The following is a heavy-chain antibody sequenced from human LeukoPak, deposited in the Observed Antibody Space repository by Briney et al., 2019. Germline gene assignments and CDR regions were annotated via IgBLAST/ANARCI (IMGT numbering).Heavy chain of an antibody. CDR2: INWNGAST. CDR3: AREVGIVVVIEGVFDI. CDR1: GFTFDDYG. V-gene: IGHV3-20*04. J-gene: IGHJ3*02. D-gene: IGHD3-22*01. Sequence: PGGSLRPSCAASGFTFDDYGMTWVRQAPGKGLEWVSGINWNGASTGYADSVKGRFTISRDNAKNSLYLQMNSLRAEDTALYYCAREVGIVVVIEGVFDIWGQGTMVTVSA.